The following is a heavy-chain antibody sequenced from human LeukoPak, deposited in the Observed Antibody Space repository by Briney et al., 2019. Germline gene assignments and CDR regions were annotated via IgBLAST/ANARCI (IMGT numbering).Heavy chain of an antibody. V-gene: IGHV4-31*03. CDR2: IYSSGIT. Sequence: TSSQTLSLTCTVSGGSISSGGYYWSWIRQHPGKGLEWIGYIYSSGITPYNPSVKSRLSISVDTSKNQFSLHLSSVTAADTAVYYCARNNFGDFLELAYWGQGTVVTVSS. D-gene: IGHD2-21*02. J-gene: IGHJ4*02. CDR3: ARNNFGDFLELAY. CDR1: GGSISSGGYY.